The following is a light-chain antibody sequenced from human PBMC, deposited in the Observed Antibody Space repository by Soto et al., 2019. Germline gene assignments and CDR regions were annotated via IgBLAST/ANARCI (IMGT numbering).Light chain of an antibody. CDR3: QQRSNWPSIT. Sequence: EIEMTQSPATLSVSPGERATLSCKASQNIRTNLAWYQQKPGQAPRLLIYDASTRATGIPGRFSGSGSGTEFTLTISSLQSEDFAVYYCQQRSNWPSITFGQGTRLEIK. V-gene: IGKV3-15*01. CDR1: QNIRTN. J-gene: IGKJ5*01. CDR2: DAS.